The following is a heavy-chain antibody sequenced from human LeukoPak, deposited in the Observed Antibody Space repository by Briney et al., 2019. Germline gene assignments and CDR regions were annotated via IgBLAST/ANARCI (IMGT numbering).Heavy chain of an antibody. Sequence: SETLSLTCTVSGDSISGSSDYWGWIRQPPGKGLEWIGSIYYSGSTYYNPSLKSRVTISVDTSKNQFSLKLSSVTAADTAVYYCASRLSLTYRRTNWFDPWGQGTLVTVSS. CDR1: GDSISGSSDY. CDR3: ASRLSLTYRRTNWFDP. D-gene: IGHD2/OR15-2a*01. CDR2: IYYSGST. V-gene: IGHV4-39*01. J-gene: IGHJ5*02.